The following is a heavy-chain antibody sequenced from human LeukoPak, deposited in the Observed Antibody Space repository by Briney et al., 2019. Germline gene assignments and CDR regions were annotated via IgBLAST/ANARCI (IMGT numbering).Heavy chain of an antibody. CDR1: GFTFSSYS. J-gene: IGHJ4*02. Sequence: PGGSLRLSCAASGFTFSSYSMNWVRQAPGKGLEWVAVIGYDGTHKYYADSVKGRFTISRDDSKNTLYLQMDSLRTEDTAVYYCARDMVIGAPDYFDYWGQGTLVTVSS. CDR2: IGYDGTHK. CDR3: ARDMVIGAPDYFDY. D-gene: IGHD2/OR15-2a*01. V-gene: IGHV3-30*03.